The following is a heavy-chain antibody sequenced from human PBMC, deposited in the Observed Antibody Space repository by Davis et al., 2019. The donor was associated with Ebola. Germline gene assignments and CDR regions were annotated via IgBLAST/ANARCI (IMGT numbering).Heavy chain of an antibody. D-gene: IGHD2-2*01. V-gene: IGHV4-39*01. CDR1: GGSISSSSYY. Sequence: MPSETLSLTCTVSGGSISSSSYYWGWIRQPPGKGLEWIGSIYYSGSTYYNPSLKSRVTISVDTSKNQFSLKLSSVTAADTAVYYCARVSKLGQLTLYYGMDVWGQGTTVTVSS. J-gene: IGHJ6*02. CDR2: IYYSGST. CDR3: ARVSKLGQLTLYYGMDV.